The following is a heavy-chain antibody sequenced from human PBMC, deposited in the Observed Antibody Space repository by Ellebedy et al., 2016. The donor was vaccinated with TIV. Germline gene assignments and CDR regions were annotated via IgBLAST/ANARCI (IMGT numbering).Heavy chain of an antibody. V-gene: IGHV3-7*01. CDR2: IRQEGDEI. Sequence: GESLKISCVASGFNFRSYWMTWVRQAPGKGLEWVAKIRQEGDEIYYVESVKGRFTISRDNAKNSLFLQMNSLRVEDTAVYYCARRASYGDYAVQVNPWFDPWGQGTLVTVYS. CDR3: ARRASYGDYAVQVNPWFDP. CDR1: GFNFRSYW. J-gene: IGHJ5*02. D-gene: IGHD4-17*01.